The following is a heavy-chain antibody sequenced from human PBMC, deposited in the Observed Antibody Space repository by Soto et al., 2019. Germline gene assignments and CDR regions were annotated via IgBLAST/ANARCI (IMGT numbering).Heavy chain of an antibody. CDR2: INPHGGST. V-gene: IGHV1-46*01. Sequence: ASVKVSCKAPRDTFTSYYINWVRQAPGQGLEWMGVINPHGGSTAYAQKFKGRVTLTRDTSASTVYMEVSSLTSEDTAMYYCARSSGGNFGIIIEGTNWFAPGGQGTLVTVSS. CDR1: RDTFTSYY. CDR3: ARSSGGNFGIIIEGTNWFAP. D-gene: IGHD1-26*01. J-gene: IGHJ5*02.